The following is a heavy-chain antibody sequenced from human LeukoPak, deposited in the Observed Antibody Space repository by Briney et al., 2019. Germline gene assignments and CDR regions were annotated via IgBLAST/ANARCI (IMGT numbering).Heavy chain of an antibody. CDR2: ISSSSSYI. J-gene: IGHJ4*02. CDR3: ARDPPEWELPLDY. D-gene: IGHD1-26*01. V-gene: IGHV3-21*01. Sequence: GGSLRLSCAASGFTFSSYSMNWVRQAPGKGLEWVSSISSSSSYIYYADSVKGRFTISRDNAKNSLYLQMNSLRAEDTAVYYCARDPPEWELPLDYWGQGTLVTVS. CDR1: GFTFSSYS.